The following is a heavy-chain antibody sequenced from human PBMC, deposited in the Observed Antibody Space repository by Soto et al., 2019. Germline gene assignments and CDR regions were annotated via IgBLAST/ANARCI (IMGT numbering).Heavy chain of an antibody. V-gene: IGHV1-24*01. Sequence: ASVKVSCKVSGYTLTELSMHWVRQAPGKGLEWMGGFDPEDGETIYAQKFQGRVTMTEDTSTDTAYMELSSLRSEDTAVYYCATVRRGWYAFDIWGQGTMVTVSS. CDR3: ATVRRGWYAFDI. CDR2: FDPEDGET. CDR1: GYTLTELS. D-gene: IGHD6-19*01. J-gene: IGHJ3*02.